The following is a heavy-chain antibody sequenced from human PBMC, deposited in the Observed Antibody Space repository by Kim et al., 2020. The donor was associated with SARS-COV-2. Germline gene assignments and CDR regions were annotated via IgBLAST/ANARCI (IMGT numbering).Heavy chain of an antibody. CDR1: GFTFSSYW. CDR2: IKQDGSEK. Sequence: GGSLRLSCAASGFTFSSYWMSWVRQAPGKGLEWVANIKQDGSEKYYVDSVKGRFTISRDNAKNSLYLQMNSLRAEDTAVYYCASNSIVVVPAGGAGYWGQGTLVTVSS. D-gene: IGHD2-2*01. V-gene: IGHV3-7*01. CDR3: ASNSIVVVPAGGAGY. J-gene: IGHJ4*02.